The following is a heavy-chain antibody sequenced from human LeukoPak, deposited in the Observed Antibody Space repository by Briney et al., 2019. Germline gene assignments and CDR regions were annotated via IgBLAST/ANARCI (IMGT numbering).Heavy chain of an antibody. CDR2: ISYDGSNK. J-gene: IGHJ4*02. V-gene: IGHV3-30*18. CDR1: GFTFSNYG. CDR3: AKGGDYGDLGYYFDY. Sequence: PGRSLRLSCAASGFTFSNYGMHWVRQAPGKXLEXXXVISYDGSNKYYADSVKGRFTISRDDSKNTLYLQMSSLRAEDTAVYYCAKGGDYGDLGYYFDYWGQGTLVTVSS. D-gene: IGHD4-17*01.